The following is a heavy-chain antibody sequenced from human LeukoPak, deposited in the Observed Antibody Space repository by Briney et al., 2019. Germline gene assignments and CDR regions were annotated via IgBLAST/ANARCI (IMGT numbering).Heavy chain of an antibody. D-gene: IGHD6-19*01. J-gene: IGHJ4*02. Sequence: SVKVSCKASGGTFSSYAISWVRQAPGQGLEWMGGIIPIFGTANYAQKFQGRVTITTDESTSTAYMELSSLRSEDTAVCYCASYIAVAGDPTYYFDYWGQGTLVTVSS. V-gene: IGHV1-69*05. CDR2: IIPIFGTA. CDR3: ASYIAVAGDPTYYFDY. CDR1: GGTFSSYA.